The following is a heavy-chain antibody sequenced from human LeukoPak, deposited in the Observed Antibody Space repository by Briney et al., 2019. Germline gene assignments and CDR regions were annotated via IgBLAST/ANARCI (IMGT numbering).Heavy chain of an antibody. V-gene: IGHV4-34*01. J-gene: IGHJ4*02. CDR2: INHSGST. CDR1: GGSFSGYY. D-gene: IGHD2-15*01. Sequence: SETLSLTCAIYGGSFSGYYWSWIRQPPGKGLEWIGEINHSGSTNYNPSLKSRVTISVDTSKNQFSLKLISVTAADTAVYYCARGWYPDYWGQGTLVTVSS. CDR3: ARGWYPDY.